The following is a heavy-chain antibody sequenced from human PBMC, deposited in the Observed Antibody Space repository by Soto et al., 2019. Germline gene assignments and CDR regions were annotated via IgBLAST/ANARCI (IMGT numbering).Heavy chain of an antibody. Sequence: PLRLSCAASGFTFSDYYMTWIRQAPGKGLEWASYISSSGTGIYYADSVKGRFTISRDNAKNSLYLQMSSLRAEDTAVYFCARAYSDAFDIWGQGTMVTVSS. J-gene: IGHJ3*02. V-gene: IGHV3-11*01. CDR3: ARAYSDAFDI. D-gene: IGHD2-15*01. CDR1: GFTFSDYY. CDR2: ISSSGTGI.